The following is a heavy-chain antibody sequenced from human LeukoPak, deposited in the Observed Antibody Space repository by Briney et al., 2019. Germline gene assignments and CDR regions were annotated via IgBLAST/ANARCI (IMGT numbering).Heavy chain of an antibody. V-gene: IGHV4-34*01. J-gene: IGHJ4*02. Sequence: SETLSLTCAVYGGSFSGYYWSWIRQPPGKGLGWIGEINHSGSTNYNPSLKSRVTISVDTSKNQFSLKLSSVTAADTAVYYCARGRDADSAWFYWGQGTLVTVSS. CDR2: INHSGST. CDR1: GGSFSGYY. D-gene: IGHD2-21*01. CDR3: ARGRDADSAWFY.